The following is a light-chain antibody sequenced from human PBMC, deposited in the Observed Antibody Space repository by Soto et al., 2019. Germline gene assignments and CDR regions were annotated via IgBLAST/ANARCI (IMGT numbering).Light chain of an antibody. CDR2: DAS. J-gene: IGKJ4*01. CDR1: QDISNY. V-gene: IGKV1-33*01. Sequence: DIQMPQSPSSLSASVGDRVTITCQASQDISNYLNWYQQKPGKAPKLLIYDASNLETGVPSRFSGSGSGTDFTFTISSLQPEDIATYYCQQYDNLPSFGGGTKV. CDR3: QQYDNLPS.